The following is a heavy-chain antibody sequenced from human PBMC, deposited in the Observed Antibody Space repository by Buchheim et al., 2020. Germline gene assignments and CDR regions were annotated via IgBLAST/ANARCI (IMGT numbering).Heavy chain of an antibody. CDR1: GFTFSSYW. D-gene: IGHD3-16*01. V-gene: IGHV3-74*01. CDR2: INSDGSST. Sequence: EVQLVESGGGLVQPGGSLRLSCAASGFTFSSYWMHWVRQAPGKGLVWVSRINSDGSSTSYADSVKGRFTISRDNAKNTLYLQKNSLRAEDTAVYYCARVFSRGWAYLGGPFDYWGQGTL. CDR3: ARVFSRGWAYLGGPFDY. J-gene: IGHJ4*02.